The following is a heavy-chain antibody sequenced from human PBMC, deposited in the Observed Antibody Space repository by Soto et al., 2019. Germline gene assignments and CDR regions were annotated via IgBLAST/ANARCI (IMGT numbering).Heavy chain of an antibody. Sequence: GGSLRLSCAASGFTFSSYAMSWVRQAPGKGLEWVSAISGSGGSTYYADSVKGRFTISRDNSKNTLYLQMNSLRAEDTAVYYCAKDLQKHVFYNWFDPGGQGTLVTVSS. J-gene: IGHJ5*02. CDR1: GFTFSSYA. CDR3: AKDLQKHVFYNWFDP. CDR2: ISGSGGST. V-gene: IGHV3-23*01. D-gene: IGHD3-9*01.